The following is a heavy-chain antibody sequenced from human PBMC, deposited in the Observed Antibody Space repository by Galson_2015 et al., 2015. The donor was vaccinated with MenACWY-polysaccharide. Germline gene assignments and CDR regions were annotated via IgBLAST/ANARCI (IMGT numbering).Heavy chain of an antibody. V-gene: IGHV3-73*01. Sequence: SVRLSCAASGFSFSDSAMHWVRRASGKGLEWVGRIRNKANNYATTYAESLEGRFTISRDDSKNTAYLQMNSLRIEDTAVYYCTRHLQLPFDYWGQGTLVTVSS. CDR3: TRHLQLPFDY. CDR2: IRNKANNYAT. J-gene: IGHJ4*02. CDR1: GFSFSDSA.